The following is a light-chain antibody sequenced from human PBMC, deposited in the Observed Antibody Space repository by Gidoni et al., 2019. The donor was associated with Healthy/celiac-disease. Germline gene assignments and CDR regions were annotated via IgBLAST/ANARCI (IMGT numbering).Light chain of an antibody. V-gene: IGKV4-1*01. CDR2: WAS. Sequence: DIVMTQSPDSLAVSPGERATINCKSSQSVLYSSNNKNYLAWYQQKPGQPPKLLIYWASTRESGVPDRFSGSGSGTDFTLTISSLQAEDVAVYYCQQYYSTPLLTFGGGTKVEIK. J-gene: IGKJ4*01. CDR1: QSVLYSSNNKNY. CDR3: QQYYSTPLLT.